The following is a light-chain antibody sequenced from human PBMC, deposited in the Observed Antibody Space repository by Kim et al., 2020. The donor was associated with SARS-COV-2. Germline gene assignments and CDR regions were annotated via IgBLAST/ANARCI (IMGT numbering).Light chain of an antibody. V-gene: IGLV4-69*01. Sequence: LVLTQSPSASASLGASVKLTCTLSSGHSRYAIAWHQQQPEKGPRYLMNLNSDGSHTKGDGIPDRFSGSSSGAERYLTISSLQSEDEADYYCQTWGTGIQVFGGGTKLTVL. CDR1: SGHSRYA. J-gene: IGLJ3*02. CDR2: LNSDGSH. CDR3: QTWGTGIQV.